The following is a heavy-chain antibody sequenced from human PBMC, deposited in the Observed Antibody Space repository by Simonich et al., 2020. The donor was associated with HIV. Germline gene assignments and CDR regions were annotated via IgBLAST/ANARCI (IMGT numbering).Heavy chain of an antibody. J-gene: IGHJ4*02. V-gene: IGHV3-30*07. CDR1: GFTFSSYA. CDR2: ISYDGSNK. Sequence: QVQLVESGGGVVQPGRSLRLSCAASGFTFSSYAMHWVRQAPGKGLEWVAVISYDGSNKYYEDSVKGRCTISRDNSKNTLYLQMNSLRAEDTAVYYCASGGSISSVWADDYWGQGTLVTVSS. D-gene: IGHD3-16*01. CDR3: ASGGSISSVWADDY.